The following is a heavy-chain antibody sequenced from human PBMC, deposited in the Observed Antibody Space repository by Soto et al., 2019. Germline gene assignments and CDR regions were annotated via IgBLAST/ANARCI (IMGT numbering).Heavy chain of an antibody. V-gene: IGHV3-23*01. CDR3: AKAASMTIRDGFDH. CDR2: ISGSGSNP. CDR1: GFTFSSYA. Sequence: EVQVLESGGGLVQPGGSLRLSCAASGFTFSSYAMSWVRQAPGQGLEWVSAISGSGSNPYYADSVKGRFTISRDNSKNTLDLHMNSLRAEDTALYSCAKAASMTIRDGFDHWGQGTLVTVSS. D-gene: IGHD4-17*01. J-gene: IGHJ4*02.